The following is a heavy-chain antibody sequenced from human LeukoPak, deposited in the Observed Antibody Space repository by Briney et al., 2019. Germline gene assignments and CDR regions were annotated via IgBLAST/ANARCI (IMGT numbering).Heavy chain of an antibody. Sequence: PGWSLRLSCAASGFTFSNYWMHWVRQAPGKGLWWVSLSKSDGSSTSYADSVKGRFTISRDNAKKTLYLQMNSLRAEDTAVYYCARLDFSDSSVYQHWYLELWRRGPLVTVSS. D-gene: IGHD3-22*01. V-gene: IGHV3-74*01. CDR2: SKSDGSST. CDR3: ARLDFSDSSVYQHWYLEL. CDR1: GFTFSNYW. J-gene: IGHJ2*01.